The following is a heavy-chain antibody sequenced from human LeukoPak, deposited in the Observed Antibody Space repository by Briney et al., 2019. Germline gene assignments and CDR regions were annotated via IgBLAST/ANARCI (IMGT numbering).Heavy chain of an antibody. J-gene: IGHJ4*02. D-gene: IGHD6-19*01. V-gene: IGHV3-11*04. CDR2: ISSSGSTI. CDR1: GFTFSDYS. Sequence: GGSLRLSCAASGFTFSDYSLTWIRQAPGKGLEWVSYISSSGSTIYYADSVKGRFTISRDNAKNSLYLQMNSLRAEDTAVYYCARGKYSSGWYGDYWGQGTLATVSS. CDR3: ARGKYSSGWYGDY.